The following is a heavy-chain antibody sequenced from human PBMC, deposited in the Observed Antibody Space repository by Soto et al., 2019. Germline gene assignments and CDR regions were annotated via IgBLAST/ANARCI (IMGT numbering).Heavy chain of an antibody. V-gene: IGHV3-30*18. CDR2: ISYHGRDE. D-gene: IGHD4-17*01. J-gene: IGHJ4*02. CDR1: GFSLSNYG. CDR3: VKDHLMNTVTTGGY. Sequence: QVQLVESGGGVVQPGRSLRLSCAASGFSLSNYGMHWVRQAPGTGLEWVAVISYHGRDEYYADSVKGRFTISRDTSKNTLYLQMNTLRPEDTAVYYCVKDHLMNTVTTGGYWGQGTLVTVSS.